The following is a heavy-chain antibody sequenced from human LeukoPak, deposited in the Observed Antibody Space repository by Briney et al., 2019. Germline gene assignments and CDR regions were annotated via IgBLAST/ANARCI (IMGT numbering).Heavy chain of an antibody. J-gene: IGHJ4*02. D-gene: IGHD7-27*01. CDR2: MSPTSGNT. V-gene: IGHV1-8*02. CDR1: GYTFTGYY. CDR3: VGGAPNWGFDF. Sequence: GASVKVSCKASGYTFTGYYMHWVRQAPGQGFEWMGWMSPTSGNTGYAQNFQGRVTMTRDTSISTAYMELTSLRSEDTAVYYCVGGAPNWGFDFWGQGTLVVVSS.